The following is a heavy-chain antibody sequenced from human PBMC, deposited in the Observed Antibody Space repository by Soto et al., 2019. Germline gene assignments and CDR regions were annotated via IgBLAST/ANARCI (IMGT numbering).Heavy chain of an antibody. J-gene: IGHJ5*02. Sequence: GESLRLSCAASGFTFSNAWMSWVRQAPGKGLEWVGRIRSKTDGGTTDYAAPVKGRSTISRDDSKDTLYLQMNSLKTEDTAAYYCKWDLEASDPWGQGTLVTVSS. D-gene: IGHD1-26*01. CDR2: IRSKTDGGTT. CDR1: GFTFSNAW. CDR3: KWDLEASDP. V-gene: IGHV3-15*01.